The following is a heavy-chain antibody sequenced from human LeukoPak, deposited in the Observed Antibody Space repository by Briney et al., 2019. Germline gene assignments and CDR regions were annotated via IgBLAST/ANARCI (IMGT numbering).Heavy chain of an antibody. Sequence: PGGSLRLSCAASGFTFSSYGMHWVRQAPGKGLEWVAFIRYDGSNKCYADSVKGRFTISRDNSKNTLYLQMNSLRAEDTAVYYCARGYDFWSGYYTNNWFDPWGQGTLVTVSS. V-gene: IGHV3-30*02. CDR2: IRYDGSNK. D-gene: IGHD3-3*01. CDR1: GFTFSSYG. J-gene: IGHJ5*02. CDR3: ARGYDFWSGYYTNNWFDP.